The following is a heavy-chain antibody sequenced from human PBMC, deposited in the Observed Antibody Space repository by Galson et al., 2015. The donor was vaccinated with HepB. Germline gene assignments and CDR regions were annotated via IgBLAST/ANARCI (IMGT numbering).Heavy chain of an antibody. V-gene: IGHV3-64D*06. Sequence: SLRLSCAASGFTFSSYAMHWVRQAPGKGLEYVSAISSNGGSTYYADSVKGRFNISRDNSKNTLYLQMSSLRAEDTGVYYCVKVPARIYGILTGYSPGSDPWGQGTLVTVSS. CDR3: VKVPARIYGILTGYSPGSDP. CDR2: ISSNGGST. D-gene: IGHD3-9*01. J-gene: IGHJ5*02. CDR1: GFTFSSYA.